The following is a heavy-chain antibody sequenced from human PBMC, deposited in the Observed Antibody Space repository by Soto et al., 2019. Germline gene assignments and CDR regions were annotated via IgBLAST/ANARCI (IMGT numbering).Heavy chain of an antibody. CDR3: STSSRNEYHFAMDA. CDR1: GLSVSSSD. CDR2: IYSGGST. V-gene: IGHV3-53*01. Sequence: GSLRLSCAASGLSVSSSDMSWVRQASGKGLEWVSVIYSGGSTHDADSVKGRFTISRDNSKNTVHLQMNSLRVDDTAVYFCSTSSRNEYHFAMDAWGQGTTVTVSS. D-gene: IGHD6-6*01. J-gene: IGHJ6*02.